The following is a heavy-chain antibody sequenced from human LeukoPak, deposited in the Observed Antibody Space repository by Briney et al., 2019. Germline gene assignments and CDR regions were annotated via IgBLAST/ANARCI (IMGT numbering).Heavy chain of an antibody. J-gene: IGHJ4*02. D-gene: IGHD6-13*01. V-gene: IGHV4-59*08. CDR3: ARLSAAGTISVDS. CDR2: FSYSGSA. Sequence: SETLSLTCTVSGASITSYYWSWIRQPPGKGLEWIGFFSYSGSANYNPSLKSRVTISVDTSKNQFSLKLSSVTAADTAVYYCARLSAAGTISVDSWGQGTLVTVSS. CDR1: GASITSYY.